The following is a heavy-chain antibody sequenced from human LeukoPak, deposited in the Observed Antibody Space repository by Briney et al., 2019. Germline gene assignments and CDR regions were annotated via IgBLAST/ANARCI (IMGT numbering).Heavy chain of an antibody. Sequence: TAETESLTCTVSGGSISSYYWSWIRQPPGRGLEWIGYIYYSGSTNYNPSLKSRVTISVDTSKNQFSLKLSSVTAANTAVYYCARWYYYGSGSLGFDPWGQGTLVTVSS. V-gene: IGHV4-59*01. CDR1: GGSISSYY. D-gene: IGHD3-10*01. CDR3: ARWYYYGSGSLGFDP. CDR2: IYYSGST. J-gene: IGHJ5*02.